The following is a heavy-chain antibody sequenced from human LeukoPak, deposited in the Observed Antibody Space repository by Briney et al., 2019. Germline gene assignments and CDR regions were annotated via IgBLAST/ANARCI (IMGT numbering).Heavy chain of an antibody. CDR2: IHPGASDT. CDR1: GYSFTSYW. V-gene: IGHV5-51*01. J-gene: IGHJ4*02. D-gene: IGHD6-19*01. Sequence: GESLKISCKGSGYSFTSYWIGWVRQMPGEGLEWMGIIHPGASDTRYSPSFQAQVTISADKSISTAYLQWSSLKASDTAMYYCARRVSGRGDFDYWGQGTLVTVSS. CDR3: ARRVSGRGDFDY.